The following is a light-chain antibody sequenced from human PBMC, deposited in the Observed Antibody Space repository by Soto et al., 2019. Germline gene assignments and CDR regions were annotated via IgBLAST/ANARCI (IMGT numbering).Light chain of an antibody. CDR3: QQANSFLIT. Sequence: DIQMTQSPSSVSASVGDRVTITCRASQGISSWLAWYQQKPGKAPKLLIYAASSLQSGVPSRCSGSGSWKYLTLTNSSLQTEDFATDYFQQANSFLITFGQGTRLKIK. CDR1: QGISSW. V-gene: IGKV1-12*01. CDR2: AAS. J-gene: IGKJ5*01.